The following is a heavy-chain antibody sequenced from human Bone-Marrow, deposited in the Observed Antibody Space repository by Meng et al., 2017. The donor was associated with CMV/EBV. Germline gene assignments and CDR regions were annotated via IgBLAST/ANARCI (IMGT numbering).Heavy chain of an antibody. CDR3: ARGRWSYDY. J-gene: IGHJ4*02. Sequence: ASVKVSCKASGGTFSSYAISWVRQAPGQGLEWMGWINPNSGGTNYAQKFQGRVTMTRDTSISTAYMELSRLRSDDTAVYYCARGRWSYDYWGQGTLVTVSS. V-gene: IGHV1-2*02. CDR1: GGTFSSYA. D-gene: IGHD1-26*01. CDR2: INPNSGGT.